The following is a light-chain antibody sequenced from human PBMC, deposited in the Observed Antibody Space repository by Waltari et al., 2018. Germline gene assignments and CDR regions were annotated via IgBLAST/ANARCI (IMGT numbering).Light chain of an antibody. Sequence: QPGKAPGYLMEVGGSVSYNKGGGGPDRFSGSSSGADRYLTISNLQSEDEADYYCETWDSNTQGVFGGGTKLTVL. V-gene: IGLV4-60*03. CDR2: VGGSVSY. CDR3: ETWDSNTQGV. J-gene: IGLJ3*02.